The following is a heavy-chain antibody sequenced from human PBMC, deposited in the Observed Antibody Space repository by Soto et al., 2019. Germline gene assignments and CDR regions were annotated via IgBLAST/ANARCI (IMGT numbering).Heavy chain of an antibody. D-gene: IGHD1-1*01. CDR3: ARSTGYYYYYGVDV. CDR1: GFSVSTSGMC. Sequence: SGPTLVNPTQTLTLTCTVSGFSVSTSGMCVSWIRQPPGKALEWLALIDWDNNKYYSSSLKTRLTISKDTSKNQVVLAMPNVDPVDTATYYCARSTGYYYYYGVDVWGQGTTVTVSS. V-gene: IGHV2-70*13. J-gene: IGHJ6*02. CDR2: IDWDNNK.